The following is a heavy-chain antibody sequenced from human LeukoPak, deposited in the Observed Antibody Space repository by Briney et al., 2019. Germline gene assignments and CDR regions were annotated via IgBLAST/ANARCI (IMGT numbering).Heavy chain of an antibody. CDR3: ARHSRSAYTGYENAFDI. D-gene: IGHD5-12*01. CDR1: GDSISSSRYC. J-gene: IGHJ3*02. V-gene: IGHV4-39*01. Sequence: SSETLSLTCTVPGDSISSSRYCWDWIRQPPGKGLEWIGNIYNSANTHYNPSLKTRITISVDTSKNHFSLKLNSVTAADTGIYYCARHSRSAYTGYENAFDIWGQGTMVTVSS. CDR2: IYNSANT.